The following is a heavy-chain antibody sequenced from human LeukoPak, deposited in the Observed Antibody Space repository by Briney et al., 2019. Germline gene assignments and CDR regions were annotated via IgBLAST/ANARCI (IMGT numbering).Heavy chain of an antibody. Sequence: ETLSLTCTVSGGSISSYYWSWIRQPPGKGLEWIGYIYYSGSTNYNPSLKSRVTISVGTSKNQFSLKLSSVTAADTAVYYCARSPLNYYDSSGYYLWGQGTLVTVSS. V-gene: IGHV4-59*01. CDR3: ARSPLNYYDSSGYYL. J-gene: IGHJ5*02. D-gene: IGHD3-22*01. CDR1: GGSISSYY. CDR2: IYYSGST.